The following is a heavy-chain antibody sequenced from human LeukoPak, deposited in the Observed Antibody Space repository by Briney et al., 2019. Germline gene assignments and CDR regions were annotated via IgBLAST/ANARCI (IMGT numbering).Heavy chain of an antibody. CDR2: IYYSGST. Sequence: SETLSLTCTVSGGSISSGGYYWSWIRQHPGKGLEWIGYIYYSGSTYYNPSLKSRVTISVDTSKNQFSLKLSSVTAADTAVYYCARESPGLSWGSSSPRGGAFDIWGQGTMVTVSS. D-gene: IGHD3-16*01. CDR3: ARESPGLSWGSSSPRGGAFDI. V-gene: IGHV4-31*03. J-gene: IGHJ3*02. CDR1: GGSISSGGYY.